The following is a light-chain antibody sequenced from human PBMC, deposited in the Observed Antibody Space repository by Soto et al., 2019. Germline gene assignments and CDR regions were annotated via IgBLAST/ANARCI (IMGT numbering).Light chain of an antibody. Sequence: EVVLTQSPATLSLSPGERATLSCRASQSVDIYLAWYQQRPGQAPKLLIYDPSSRATGIPARFSGSGSGTDFTLTISSLESEDFAIYYCQQRKYWPPLTFGGGTRVEIK. CDR3: QQRKYWPPLT. CDR2: DPS. CDR1: QSVDIY. V-gene: IGKV3-11*01. J-gene: IGKJ4*01.